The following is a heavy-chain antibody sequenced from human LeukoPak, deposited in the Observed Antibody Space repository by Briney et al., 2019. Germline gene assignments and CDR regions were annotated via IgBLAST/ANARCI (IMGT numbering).Heavy chain of an antibody. Sequence: GGSLRLSCAASGFTVSGNYMSWVRQAPGKGLEWVSVIYSGGSTYYADSVKGRFTISRDNSKNTLYLQMNSLRAEDTAVYYCARDHGRIAVAGPYYYYGMDVWGQGTTVTVSS. V-gene: IGHV3-53*01. D-gene: IGHD6-19*01. CDR1: GFTVSGNY. CDR3: ARDHGRIAVAGPYYYYGMDV. J-gene: IGHJ6*02. CDR2: IYSGGST.